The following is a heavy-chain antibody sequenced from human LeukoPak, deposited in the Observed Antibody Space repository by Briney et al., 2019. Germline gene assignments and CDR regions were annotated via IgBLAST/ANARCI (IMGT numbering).Heavy chain of an antibody. D-gene: IGHD3-16*01. CDR3: ARAIGRKRALDY. CDR1: GFTFSTYG. Sequence: PGGSLRLSCAASGFTFSTYGMHWVRQAPGKGLEWVAVVSHDGITKYYAGSVKGRFTISRDNSKDTLYLQMNSLRAEDTAVYYCARAIGRKRALDYWGQGTLVTVSS. J-gene: IGHJ4*02. V-gene: IGHV3-30*03. CDR2: VSHDGITK.